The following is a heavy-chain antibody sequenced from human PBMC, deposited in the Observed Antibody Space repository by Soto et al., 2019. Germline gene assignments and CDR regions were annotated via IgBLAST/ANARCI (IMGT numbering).Heavy chain of an antibody. Sequence: PGGSLRLSCVASGFPFSNYAMTWVRQAPGKGLEWVSALSGSGVSTYYADSVMGRFTISRDNSKNTVYLQMNSLRAEGTAVYYCARDRVESGYPEYFQHWGQGTLVTVS. D-gene: IGHD3-22*01. CDR3: ARDRVESGYPEYFQH. J-gene: IGHJ1*01. CDR1: GFPFSNYA. CDR2: LSGSGVST. V-gene: IGHV3-23*01.